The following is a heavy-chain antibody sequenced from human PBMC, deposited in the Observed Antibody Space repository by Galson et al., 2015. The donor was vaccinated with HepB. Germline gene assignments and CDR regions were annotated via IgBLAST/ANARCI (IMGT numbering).Heavy chain of an antibody. V-gene: IGHV3-15*01. Sequence: SLRLSCAASGFTFSNAWMSWVRQAPGKGLEWVGRIKSKTDGGTTDYAAPVKGRFTISRDDSKNTLYLQMNSLKTEDTAVYYCTTGGCSSTSCYDYYYGMDVWGQGTTVTVSS. CDR3: TTGGCSSTSCYDYYYGMDV. J-gene: IGHJ6*02. CDR2: IKSKTDGGTT. D-gene: IGHD2-2*01. CDR1: GFTFSNAW.